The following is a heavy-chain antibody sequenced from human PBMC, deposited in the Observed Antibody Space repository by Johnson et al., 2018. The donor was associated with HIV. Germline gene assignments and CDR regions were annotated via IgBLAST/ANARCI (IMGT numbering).Heavy chain of an antibody. D-gene: IGHD2/OR15-2a*01. V-gene: IGHV3-30*04. CDR2: ISYDGSNK. CDR3: ARDREYVLAWGWTLDI. Sequence: QVQLVESGGGVVQPGTSLRLSCAASGFTFSSYAMHWVRQAPGKGLEWVAVISYDGSNKYYADSVKGRFTISRDNSKNTLYLQMNSLRAEDTAVYYCARDREYVLAWGWTLDIWGQGTMVTVSS. J-gene: IGHJ3*02. CDR1: GFTFSSYA.